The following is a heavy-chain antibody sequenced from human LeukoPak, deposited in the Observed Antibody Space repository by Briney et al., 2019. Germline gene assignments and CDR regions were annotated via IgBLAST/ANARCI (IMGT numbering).Heavy chain of an antibody. CDR1: GGAISSSSYY. D-gene: IGHD2-21*01. V-gene: IGHV4-39*01. CDR2: IYCSGST. CDR3: ARLQVLKVVMGYLDY. Sequence: SETLSLTCTVSGGAISSSSYYWGWIRQPPGGVPLWIGSIYCSGSTYYNPSVKSRVTISVDTSKNQFSLKLSSVTAADTAVYYCARLQVLKVVMGYLDYWGQGTLVTVSS. J-gene: IGHJ4*02.